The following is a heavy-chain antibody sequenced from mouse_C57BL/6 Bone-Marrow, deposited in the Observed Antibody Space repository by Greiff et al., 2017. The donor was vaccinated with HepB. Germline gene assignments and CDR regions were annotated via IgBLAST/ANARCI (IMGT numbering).Heavy chain of an antibody. CDR1: TSYW. CDR3: AREGDRYFDV. V-gene: IGHV1-55*01. J-gene: IGHJ1*03. CDR2: IYPGSGST. Sequence: QVQLQQPGAELVKPGASVKMSFTSYWITWVKQRPGQGLEWIGDIYPGSGSTNYNEKFKSKATLTVDTSSSTAYMQLSSLTSEDSAVYYCAREGDRYFDVWGTGTTVTVSS.